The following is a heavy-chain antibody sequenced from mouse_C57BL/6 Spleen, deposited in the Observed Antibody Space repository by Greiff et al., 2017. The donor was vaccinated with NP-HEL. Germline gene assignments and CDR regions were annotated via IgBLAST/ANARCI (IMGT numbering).Heavy chain of an antibody. V-gene: IGHV5-4*01. D-gene: IGHD2-9*01. J-gene: IGHJ3*01. CDR3: ASYYGYDGGFAY. CDR1: GFTFSSYA. Sequence: EVQLVESGGGLVKPGGSLKLSCAASGFTFSSYAMSWVRQTPEKRLEWVATISDGGSYTYYPDNVKGRFTISRDNAKNNLDLQMSQLKSEDTAMYYCASYYGYDGGFAYWGQGTLVTVSA. CDR2: ISDGGSYT.